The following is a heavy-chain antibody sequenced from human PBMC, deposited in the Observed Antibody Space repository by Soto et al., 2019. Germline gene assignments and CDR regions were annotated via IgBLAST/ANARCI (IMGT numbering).Heavy chain of an antibody. J-gene: IGHJ4*02. D-gene: IGHD2-2*01. CDR3: ARYYCSSTSCYGDY. CDR1: GGSISSGGYY. Sequence: SETLSLTCTVSGGSISSGGYYWSWIRQHPGKGLEWIGYIYYSGSTYYNPSLKSRVTISVDTSKNQFSLKLSSVTAADTAVYYCARYYCSSTSCYGDYWGQGTLVNVSS. CDR2: IYYSGST. V-gene: IGHV4-31*03.